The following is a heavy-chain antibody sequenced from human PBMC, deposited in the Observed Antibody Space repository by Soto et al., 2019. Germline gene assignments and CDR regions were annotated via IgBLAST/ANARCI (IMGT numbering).Heavy chain of an antibody. CDR3: ARDGNMITFGGVDTNWFDP. CDR1: GGSISSGGYY. D-gene: IGHD3-16*01. J-gene: IGHJ5*02. CDR2: IYYSGST. V-gene: IGHV4-31*03. Sequence: QVQLQESGPGLVKPSQTLSLTCTVSGGSISSGGYYWSWIRQHPGKGLEWIGYIYYSGSTYYNPSLKSRVTISVDTSKNQFSLKLSSLTAADTAVYYCARDGNMITFGGVDTNWFDPWGQGTLVTVSS.